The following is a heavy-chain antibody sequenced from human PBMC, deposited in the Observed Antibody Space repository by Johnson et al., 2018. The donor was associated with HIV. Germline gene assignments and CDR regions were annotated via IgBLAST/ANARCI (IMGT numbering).Heavy chain of an antibody. Sequence: QVQLVESGGGVVQPGRSLRPSCAASGFTFSSYAMHWVRQAPGKGLEWVAVISYDGSNKYYADSVKGRFTISRDNSKNTLYLQMNSLRAEDTAVYYTRVTIPRDAFDIWGQGTMVTVSS. CDR2: ISYDGSNK. CDR3: RVTIPRDAFDI. V-gene: IGHV3-30-3*01. D-gene: IGHD3-3*01. CDR1: GFTFSSYA. J-gene: IGHJ3*02.